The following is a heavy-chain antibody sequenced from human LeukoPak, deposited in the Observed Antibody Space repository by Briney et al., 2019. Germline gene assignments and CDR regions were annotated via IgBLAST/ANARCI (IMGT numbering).Heavy chain of an antibody. V-gene: IGHV3-53*01. CDR3: ARAEYDSSGYYY. J-gene: IGHJ4*02. Sequence: PGGSLRLSCAASGFTVSSNYMSWVRQAPGKGLEWVSVIYSGGSTYYADSVKGRFTISRDNSKNTLYLQMNSLRAEDTAVYYCARAEYDSSGYYYWGQGTLVTVSS. CDR1: GFTVSSNY. D-gene: IGHD3-22*01. CDR2: IYSGGST.